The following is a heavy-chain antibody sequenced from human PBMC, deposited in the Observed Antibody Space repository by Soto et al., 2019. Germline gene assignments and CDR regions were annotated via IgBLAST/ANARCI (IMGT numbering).Heavy chain of an antibody. CDR1: GFIFSDFW. J-gene: IGHJ6*02. V-gene: IGHV3-74*01. Sequence: GGSLRLSCAASGFIFSDFWMHWVRQVPGEGLVWVSRINHEGSNTNYADFVRGRFTISRDNSKNMLYLQMNSLRAEDAAVYYCARDDAPTYYHYGMVVWGQGTTVTVSS. CDR2: INHEGSNT. D-gene: IGHD3-16*01. CDR3: ARDDAPTYYHYGMVV.